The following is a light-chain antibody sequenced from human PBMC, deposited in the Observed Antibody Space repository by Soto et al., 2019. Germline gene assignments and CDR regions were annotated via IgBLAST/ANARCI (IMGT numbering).Light chain of an antibody. Sequence: QSVLTQPPSASGTPGQRVTISCSGSSSNIGSNTVNWFQQLPGTAPKLLIYNNNQWPSGVPDRFSGSKSVTSTSLAISGLQSEDEADYYCAAWDDNLDGYVFGTGTKVTVL. CDR3: AAWDDNLDGYV. V-gene: IGLV1-44*01. CDR2: NNN. J-gene: IGLJ1*01. CDR1: SSNIGSNT.